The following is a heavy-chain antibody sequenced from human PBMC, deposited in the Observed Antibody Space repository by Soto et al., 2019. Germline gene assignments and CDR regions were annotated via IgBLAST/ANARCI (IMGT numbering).Heavy chain of an antibody. CDR1: GFTFGTYA. J-gene: IGHJ6*02. Sequence: PGGSLRLSCTASGFTFGTYAMNWVRQAPGKGLECVSSISGGGETTYYADSVQGRFTISRGNAKNSLYLQMNSLRAEDTAVYYCARELDGIDVWGQGTTVTVSS. CDR3: ARELDGIDV. V-gene: IGHV3-23*01. CDR2: ISGGGETT.